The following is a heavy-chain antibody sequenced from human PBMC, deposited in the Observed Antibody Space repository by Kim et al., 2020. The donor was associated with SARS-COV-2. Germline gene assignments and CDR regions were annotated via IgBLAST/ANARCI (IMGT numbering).Heavy chain of an antibody. V-gene: IGHV3-33*01. J-gene: IGHJ4*02. D-gene: IGHD1-26*01. CDR3: ARDIGWPSGYFDY. Sequence: YADSVTGRFTMSMYHSKKMLCLQMNSLRAEDTAVYYCARDIGWPSGYFDYWGQGTLVTVSS.